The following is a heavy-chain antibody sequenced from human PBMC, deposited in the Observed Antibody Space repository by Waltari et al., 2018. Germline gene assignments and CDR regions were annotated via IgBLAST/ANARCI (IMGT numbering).Heavy chain of an antibody. CDR1: GSTFSSYW. V-gene: IGHV3-7*01. J-gene: IGHJ4*02. CDR3: ARSDDYYDSSGALC. D-gene: IGHD3-22*01. CDR2: IKQDGSEK. Sequence: EVQLVESGGGWVQPGGSLRLSCAASGSTFSSYWMSWVRQAPGKGLEWVANIKQDGSEKYYVDSVKGRFTISRDNAKNSLYLQMNSLRAEDTAVYYCARSDDYYDSSGALCWGQGTLVTVSS.